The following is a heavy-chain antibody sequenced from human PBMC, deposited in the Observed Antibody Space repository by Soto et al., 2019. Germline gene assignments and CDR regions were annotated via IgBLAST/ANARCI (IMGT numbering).Heavy chain of an antibody. CDR1: GYTFYSHS. CDR3: ARAADGYKPFDY. Sequence: ASVKVSCKASGYTFYSHSISWVRQAPGQGLEWMGRISADNGNTKYAQKFRGRVTMTTDTSTSTVYMELRNLRSDDTAVYYCARAADGYKPFDYCGQGTLVTVSA. V-gene: IGHV1-18*01. D-gene: IGHD5-12*01. CDR2: ISADNGNT. J-gene: IGHJ4*02.